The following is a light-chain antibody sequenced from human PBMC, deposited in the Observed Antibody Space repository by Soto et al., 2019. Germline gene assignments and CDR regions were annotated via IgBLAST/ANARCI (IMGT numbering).Light chain of an antibody. V-gene: IGLV1-51*02. CDR1: SSNIGTYH. CDR2: ENN. J-gene: IGLJ2*01. Sequence: QSVVTLPPSVSASPGQKVTITCSGSSSNIGTYHVSWYQQLPGTAPKLLIYENNKRPSGIPDRFSGSKSGTSATLGITGLQPGDEADYYCGTWESRLSACVFGGGTKGTVL. CDR3: GTWESRLSACV.